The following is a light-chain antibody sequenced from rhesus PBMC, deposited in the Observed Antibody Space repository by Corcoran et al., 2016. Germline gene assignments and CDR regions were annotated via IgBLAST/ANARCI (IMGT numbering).Light chain of an antibody. CDR1: QSVSSS. Sequence: EIVLTQSPATLSLSPGERATLSCRASQSVSSSLAWYQQKPGQAPRLLIYDASSRATGIPDRFSGSGSGTDFTLTISSLESEDVGVYYCQQYSKWPLTFGGGTKVEFK. J-gene: IGKJ4*01. V-gene: IGKV3-35*01. CDR3: QQYSKWPLT. CDR2: DAS.